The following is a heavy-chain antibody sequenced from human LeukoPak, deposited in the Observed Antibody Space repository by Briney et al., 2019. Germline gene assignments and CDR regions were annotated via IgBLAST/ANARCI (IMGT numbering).Heavy chain of an antibody. CDR2: INPNSGGT. V-gene: IGHV1-2*02. J-gene: IGHJ3*02. CDR1: GYTFTGYY. D-gene: IGHD3-22*01. CDR3: ARDRVFYYDSRTYPDAFDI. Sequence: ASVKVSCKASGYTFTGYYMHWVRQAPGQGLEWMGWINPNSGGTNYAQKFQGRVTMTRDTSISTAYMGLSRLRSDDTAVYYCARDRVFYYDSRTYPDAFDIWGQGTMVTVSS.